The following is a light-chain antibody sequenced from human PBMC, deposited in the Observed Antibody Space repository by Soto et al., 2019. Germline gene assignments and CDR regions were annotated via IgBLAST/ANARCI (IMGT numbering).Light chain of an antibody. J-gene: IGKJ4*01. Sequence: EIVLTQSPGTLSLSPGERATLSFRASQSVGRNYLAWFQQKLGQAPRLLIYGASSRATGISVRFSGSGSGTDFTLTITRLDPEDFAGYYCQQYASSPLTFAGGTEVEIK. CDR2: GAS. CDR1: QSVGRNY. V-gene: IGKV3-20*01. CDR3: QQYASSPLT.